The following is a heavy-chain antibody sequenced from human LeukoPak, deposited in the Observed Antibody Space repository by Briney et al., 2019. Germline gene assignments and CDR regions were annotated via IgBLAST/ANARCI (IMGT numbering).Heavy chain of an antibody. CDR2: IYSDGGT. Sequence: GGSLRLSCAATGFTVSAKYMSWVRQGPGKGLDWISSIYSDGGTNYADSVKGRFTISRDNSKNTLYLQMNSLRPEGTAVYYCARDGGFGGPGGDNWFDSWGQGALVTVSS. J-gene: IGHJ5*01. CDR1: GFTVSAKY. D-gene: IGHD3-16*01. V-gene: IGHV3-66*02. CDR3: ARDGGFGGPGGDNWFDS.